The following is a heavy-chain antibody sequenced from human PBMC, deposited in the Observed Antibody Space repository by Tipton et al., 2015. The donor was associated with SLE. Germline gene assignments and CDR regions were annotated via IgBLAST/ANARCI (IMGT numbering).Heavy chain of an antibody. Sequence: TLSLTCTVSGGSISSGTYYWSWIRQPAGKGLEWIGRIYTSGSANYNPSLKSRVTISVDTSKNQSSLKLSSVTAADTAVYYCARSHCSSPSCYSYYYMDVWGKGTTVTVSS. CDR2: IYTSGSA. CDR1: GGSISSGTYY. V-gene: IGHV4-61*02. D-gene: IGHD2-2*02. J-gene: IGHJ6*03. CDR3: ARSHCSSPSCYSYYYMDV.